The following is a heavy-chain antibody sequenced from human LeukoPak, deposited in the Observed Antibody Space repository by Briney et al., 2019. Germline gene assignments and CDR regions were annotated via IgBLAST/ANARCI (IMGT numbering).Heavy chain of an antibody. V-gene: IGHV4-34*01. D-gene: IGHD3-22*01. CDR3: ARDYYDSTGYYYMGGGY. J-gene: IGHJ4*02. CDR2: INHSGST. CDR1: GGSFSGYY. Sequence: SETLSLTCAVYGGSFSGYYWSWIRQPPGKGLEWIGEINHSGSTNYNPSLKSRVTMSVDTSKNQFSLRLSSVTAADTAVYYCARDYYDSTGYYYMGGGYWGQGALVAVSS.